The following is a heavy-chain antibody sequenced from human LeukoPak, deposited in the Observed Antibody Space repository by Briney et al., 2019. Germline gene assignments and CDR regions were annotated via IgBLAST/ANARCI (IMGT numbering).Heavy chain of an antibody. J-gene: IGHJ5*02. Sequence: GGSLRLSCAASGFSFSSYSMNWVRQAPGKGLECVSSISSSSNYIYYADSVKGRFTISRDNAKNSLYLQMNSLRAEDTAVYYCARDPSSGWYLKGWFDPWGQGTLVTVSS. D-gene: IGHD6-19*01. V-gene: IGHV3-21*01. CDR1: GFSFSSYS. CDR3: ARDPSSGWYLKGWFDP. CDR2: ISSSSNYI.